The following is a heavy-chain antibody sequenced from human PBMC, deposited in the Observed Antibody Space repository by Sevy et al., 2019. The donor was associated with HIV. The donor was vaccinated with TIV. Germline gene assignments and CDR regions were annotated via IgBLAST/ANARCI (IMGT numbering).Heavy chain of an antibody. CDR3: ANTRRDDYNYYFEY. CDR2: ISTGGRTI. J-gene: IGHJ4*02. Sequence: GGSLRLSCEASGFTFRSYEMNWVRQAPGKGLEWLSYISTGGRTIYYIDSVKGRFTISRDNAKNSLHLQMNSLRDEDTAVYYCANTRRDDYNYYFEYWGQGTLVTVSS. CDR1: GFTFRSYE. D-gene: IGHD4-4*01. V-gene: IGHV3-48*03.